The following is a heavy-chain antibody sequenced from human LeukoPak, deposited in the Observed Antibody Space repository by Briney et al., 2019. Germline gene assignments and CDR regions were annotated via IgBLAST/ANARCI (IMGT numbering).Heavy chain of an antibody. J-gene: IGHJ6*02. D-gene: IGHD4-17*01. V-gene: IGHV3-23*01. CDR1: GFTFNTYA. CDR2: VSGGGGTT. Sequence: GGSLRLSCAASGFTFNTYAMNWVRQAPGRGLEWVSAVSGGGGTTYYADSVKGRFTISRDNSKNTLSLQMNSLRAEDTAVYYCAKDRYGDFYYYYGMDVWGQGTTVTVSS. CDR3: AKDRYGDFYYYYGMDV.